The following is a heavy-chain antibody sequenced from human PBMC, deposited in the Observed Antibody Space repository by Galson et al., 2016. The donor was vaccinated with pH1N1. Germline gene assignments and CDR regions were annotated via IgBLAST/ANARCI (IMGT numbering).Heavy chain of an antibody. V-gene: IGHV6-1*01. J-gene: IGHJ4*02. CDR2: TYYRSKWFY. CDR1: GDSVSSNSAA. CDR3: ARHSPGRAVGVFDC. D-gene: IGHD6-19*01. Sequence: CAISGDSVSSNSAAWNWIRQSPSRGLEWLGRTYYRSKWFYNYAVSVQGRITINPDSSKNQFSLQLNSVTPEDTAVYYCARHSPGRAVGVFDCWGQGTLVTVSS.